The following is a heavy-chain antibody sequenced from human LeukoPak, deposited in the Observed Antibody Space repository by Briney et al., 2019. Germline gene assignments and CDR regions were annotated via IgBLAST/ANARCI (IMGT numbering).Heavy chain of an antibody. Sequence: GGSLRLSCAASGFTFSSYAMSWVRQAPGKGLEWVSFISISGTYITYADSVKGRFTISRDNAKNSLYLQMNSLRAEDTAVYSCARDLSATARAYDYWGQGTLVTVSS. CDR1: GFTFSSYA. CDR2: ISISGTYI. V-gene: IGHV3-21*01. D-gene: IGHD1-26*01. J-gene: IGHJ4*02. CDR3: ARDLSATARAYDY.